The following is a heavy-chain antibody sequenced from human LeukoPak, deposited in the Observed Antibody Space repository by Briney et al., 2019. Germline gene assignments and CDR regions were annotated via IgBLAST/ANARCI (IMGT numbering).Heavy chain of an antibody. J-gene: IGHJ4*02. CDR1: GYTFTGYY. Sequence: ASVKVSCKASGYTFTGYYMHWVRQAPGQGLEWMGRINPNSGGTKYAQKLQGRVTMTRDTSISTAYMELSRLRSDDTAVYYCARFPRGYSYGFDYWGQGTLVTVSS. D-gene: IGHD5-18*01. CDR3: ARFPRGYSYGFDY. CDR2: INPNSGGT. V-gene: IGHV1-2*06.